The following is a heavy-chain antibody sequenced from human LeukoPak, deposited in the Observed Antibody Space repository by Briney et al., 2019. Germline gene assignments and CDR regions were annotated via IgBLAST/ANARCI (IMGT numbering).Heavy chain of an antibody. CDR1: GFTFSSYG. CDR3: ARSVYNYGPGADY. V-gene: IGHV3-30*02. D-gene: IGHD5-18*01. Sequence: GGSLRLSCAASGFTFSSYGMHWVRQAPGKGLEWVAFIRYDGSNKYYADSVKGRFTISRDNAKNTLYLQMNSLRAEDTAVYYCARSVYNYGPGADYWGQGTLVTASS. CDR2: IRYDGSNK. J-gene: IGHJ4*02.